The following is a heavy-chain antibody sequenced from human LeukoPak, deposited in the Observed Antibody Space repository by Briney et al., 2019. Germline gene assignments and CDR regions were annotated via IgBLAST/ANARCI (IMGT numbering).Heavy chain of an antibody. J-gene: IGHJ4*02. CDR1: GYTLTSYY. V-gene: IGHV1-46*01. CDR2: INPSGGST. D-gene: IGHD2-2*01. CDR3: ASGIWYQLHQGEDAFDI. Sequence: GASVKVSCKASGYTLTSYYMHWVRQAPGQGLEWMGIINPSGGSTSYAQKFQGRVTMTRDMSMSTVYMELSSLRSEDTAVYYCASGIWYQLHQGEDAFDIWGQGTLVTVSS.